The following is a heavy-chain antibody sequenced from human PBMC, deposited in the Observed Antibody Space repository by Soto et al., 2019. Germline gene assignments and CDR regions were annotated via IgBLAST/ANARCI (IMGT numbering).Heavy chain of an antibody. V-gene: IGHV1-46*01. D-gene: IGHD1-20*01. J-gene: IGHJ6*02. Sequence: ASVKVSCKASGYTFTSYYMHWVRQPPGQGLEWMGIINPSGGSTSYAQKFQGRVTMTRDTYTSTVYMELSSLRSEDTAVYYCARELSVDNWNYGYYGMDVWGQGTTVTVSS. CDR3: ARELSVDNWNYGYYGMDV. CDR2: INPSGGST. CDR1: GYTFTSYY.